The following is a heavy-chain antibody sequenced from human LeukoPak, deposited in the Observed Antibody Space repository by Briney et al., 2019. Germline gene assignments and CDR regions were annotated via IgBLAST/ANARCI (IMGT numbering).Heavy chain of an antibody. CDR3: AGVYCSSTSCYRGGLDY. CDR1: GYTFTSYG. CDR2: ISAYNGNT. D-gene: IGHD2-2*01. V-gene: IGHV1-18*01. J-gene: IGHJ4*02. Sequence: ASVKVSCKASGYTFTSYGISWVRQAPGQGLEGMGWISAYNGNTNYAQKLQGRVTMTTDTSTSTAYMELRSLRSDDTAVYYCAGVYCSSTSCYRGGLDYWGQGTLVTVSS.